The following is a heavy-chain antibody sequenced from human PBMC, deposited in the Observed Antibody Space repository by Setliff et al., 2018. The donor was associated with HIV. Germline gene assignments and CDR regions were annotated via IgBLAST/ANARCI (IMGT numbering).Heavy chain of an antibody. V-gene: IGHV4-59*01. CDR1: GGSISSDY. CDR2: VFYSGIA. CDR3: SRADYDSTGYYFDL. Sequence: ETLSLTCSVSGGSISSDYWSWIRQPPGKGLEWIGYVFYSGIANYNSSLKSRVSISVDTSKNQFSLRLTSVTTADTAVYYCSRADYDSTGYYFDLWGRGSLVTVSS. D-gene: IGHD3-22*01. J-gene: IGHJ4*02.